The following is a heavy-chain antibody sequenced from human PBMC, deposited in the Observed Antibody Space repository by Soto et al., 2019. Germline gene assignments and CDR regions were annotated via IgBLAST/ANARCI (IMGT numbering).Heavy chain of an antibody. CDR2: IYYSGST. CDR1: GGSVSSASYY. D-gene: IGHD2-2*01. V-gene: IGHV4-61*01. CDR3: ARVSCSGKSCYYFDY. Sequence: SETLSLTCTVSGGSVSSASYYWSWIRQPPGKGLEWIGYIYYSGSTNYNPSLKSRVTFSVDTSKSQFSLKLSSVTAADTAVYFCARVSCSGKSCYYFDYWGQGALVTVSS. J-gene: IGHJ4*02.